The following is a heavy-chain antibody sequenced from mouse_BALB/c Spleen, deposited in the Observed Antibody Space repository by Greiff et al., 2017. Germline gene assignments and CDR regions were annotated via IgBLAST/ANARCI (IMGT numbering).Heavy chain of an antibody. J-gene: IGHJ2*01. Sequence: EVKLMESGPGLVKPSQSLSLTCSVTGYSITSGYYWNWIRQFPGNKLEWMGYISYDGSNNYNPSLKNRISITRDTSKNQFFLKLNSVTTEDTATYYCARSPYYGSSGSFDYWGQGTTLTVSS. CDR1: GYSITSGYY. CDR2: ISYDGSN. V-gene: IGHV3-6*02. D-gene: IGHD1-1*01. CDR3: ARSPYYGSSGSFDY.